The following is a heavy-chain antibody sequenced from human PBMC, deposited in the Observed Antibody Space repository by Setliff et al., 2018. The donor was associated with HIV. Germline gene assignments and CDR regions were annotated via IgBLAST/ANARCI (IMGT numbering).Heavy chain of an antibody. CDR3: TRDKPYITGNTDY. D-gene: IGHD3-10*01. V-gene: IGHV3-49*03. J-gene: IGHJ4*02. CDR2: IRNKAYGGTT. CDR1: GFIFGDYA. Sequence: PGGSLRLSCTASGFIFGDYAVSWFRQAPGKGLEWVGFIRNKAYGGTTEYAASVKGRFIISRDDSKSIAYLQMNSLKTEDTAFYYCTRDKPYITGNTDYWGQGTLVTVSS.